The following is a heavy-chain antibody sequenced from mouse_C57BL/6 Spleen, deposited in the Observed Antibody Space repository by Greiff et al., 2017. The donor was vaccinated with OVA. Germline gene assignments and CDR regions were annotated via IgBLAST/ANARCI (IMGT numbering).Heavy chain of an antibody. V-gene: IGHV1-52*01. Sequence: VQLQQPGAELVRPGSSVKLSCKASGYTFTSYWMHWVKQRPIQGLEWIGNIDPSDSETHYNQKFKDKATLTVDKSSSTAYMQLSSLTSEDSAVYYCASGTAQATSAYWGQGTLVTVSA. J-gene: IGHJ3*01. CDR3: ASGTAQATSAY. CDR1: GYTFTSYW. CDR2: IDPSDSET. D-gene: IGHD3-2*02.